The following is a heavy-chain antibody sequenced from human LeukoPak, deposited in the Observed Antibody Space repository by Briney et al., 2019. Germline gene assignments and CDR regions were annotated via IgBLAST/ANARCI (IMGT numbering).Heavy chain of an antibody. V-gene: IGHV3-53*01. J-gene: IGHJ6*03. CDR2: THSDGNK. Sequence: PGGSLRLSSAASGLTVTTNYMRWVSHRPRKGLEWDSITHSDGNKYYANYVKGRYTISRINSKNTLDLQKNSLGAEDTAVYYCVRANGELWDNTYYYYMDVWGKGTTVTVSS. CDR1: GLTVTTNY. CDR3: VRANGELWDNTYYYYMDV. D-gene: IGHD1-26*01.